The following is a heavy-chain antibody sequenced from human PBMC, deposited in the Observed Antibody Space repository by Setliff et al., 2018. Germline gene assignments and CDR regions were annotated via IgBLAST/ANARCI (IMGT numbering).Heavy chain of an antibody. CDR3: GKGRGEMDA. Sequence: SETLSLTCTVSGGSISSGDYYWSWIRQPPGKGLEWIGYIYSSGSTYYNPSLKSRVSISVATSKNQFSLKLSSVTAADTAIYDCGKGRGEMDAWGRGSLVTVSS. D-gene: IGHD3-10*01. CDR2: IYSSGST. J-gene: IGHJ5*02. V-gene: IGHV4-30-4*02. CDR1: GGSISSGDYY.